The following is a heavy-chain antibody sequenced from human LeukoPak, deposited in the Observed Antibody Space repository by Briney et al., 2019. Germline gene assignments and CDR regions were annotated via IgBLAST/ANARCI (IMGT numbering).Heavy chain of an antibody. D-gene: IGHD6-6*01. CDR1: GFTFSSYS. CDR2: ISSSSSYI. J-gene: IGHJ4*02. V-gene: IGHV3-21*01. Sequence: GGSLRLSCAASGFTFSSYSMNWVRQAPGKGLEWVSSISSSSSYIYYADSVKGRFTISRDNAKNSLYPQMNSLRAEDTAVYYCASIQTAARPGPDRNGDDYWGQGTLVTVSS. CDR3: ASIQTAARPGPDRNGDDY.